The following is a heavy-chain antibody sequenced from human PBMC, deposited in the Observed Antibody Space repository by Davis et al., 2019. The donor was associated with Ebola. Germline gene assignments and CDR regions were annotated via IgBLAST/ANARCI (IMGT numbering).Heavy chain of an antibody. J-gene: IGHJ4*02. V-gene: IGHV3-23*01. CDR1: GFTFSSYA. CDR2: ISGSGGIT. CDR3: AKTTWWYFDY. Sequence: GESLKISCAASGFTFSSYAMSCVRQAPGQGLEWVSAISGSGGITYYADSVKGRFTISRDNSKNTLYLQMNSLRTEDTAVYYCAKTTWWYFDYWGQGTLVTGSS. D-gene: IGHD2-15*01.